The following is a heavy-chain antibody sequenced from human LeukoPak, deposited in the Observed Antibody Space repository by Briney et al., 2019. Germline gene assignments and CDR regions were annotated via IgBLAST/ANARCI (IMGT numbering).Heavy chain of an antibody. J-gene: IGHJ4*02. CDR1: GFTFSSYW. D-gene: IGHD5-18*01. V-gene: IGHV3-7*01. CDR2: IKQDGSEK. CDR3: ARGGDHVDTAMVSDY. Sequence: GGSLRLSCAASGFTFSSYWMSWVRQAPGKGLEWVANIKQDGSEKYYVDSVKGRFTISRDNAKNSLYLQMNSLRAEDTAVYYCARGGDHVDTAMVSDYWGQGTLVTVSS.